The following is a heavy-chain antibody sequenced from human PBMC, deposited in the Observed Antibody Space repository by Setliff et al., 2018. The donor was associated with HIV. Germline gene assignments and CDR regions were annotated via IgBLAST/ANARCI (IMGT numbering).Heavy chain of an antibody. J-gene: IGHJ5*02. Sequence: SETLSLTCAVYGGSLSDNYWSWIRQSPGKGLEWIGEINHSGRTKYSPSLRSRVAISVDTSKTQFSLKLSSVTAADTAVYYCARIGSGWSVGWFDPWGQGTLVTVSS. D-gene: IGHD6-13*01. V-gene: IGHV4-34*01. CDR2: INHSGRT. CDR1: GGSLSDNY. CDR3: ARIGSGWSVGWFDP.